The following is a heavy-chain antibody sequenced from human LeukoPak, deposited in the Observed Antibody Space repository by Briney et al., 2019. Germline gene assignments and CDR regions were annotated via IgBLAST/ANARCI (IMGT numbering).Heavy chain of an antibody. V-gene: IGHV3-53*01. CDR1: GFTVSNNY. J-gene: IGHJ4*02. CDR3: AREWFFDY. D-gene: IGHD3-22*01. CDR2: IYSGGGT. Sequence: GGPLRLSCAASGFTVSNNYMSWVRQAPGKGLEWVSVIYSGGGTYYADSVKGRYTISRDNSKNTVYLQMNSLRAEDTAVYYCAREWFFDYWGQGTLVTVSS.